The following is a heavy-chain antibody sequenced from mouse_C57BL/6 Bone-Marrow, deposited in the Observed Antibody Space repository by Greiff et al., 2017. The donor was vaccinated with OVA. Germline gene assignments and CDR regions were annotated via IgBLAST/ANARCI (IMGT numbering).Heavy chain of an antibody. CDR1: GYTFTSYW. Sequence: VQLQQPGAELVKPGASVKLSCKASGYTFTSYWMHWVKQRPGRGLEWIGRIDPNSGGSKYNEKFKSKATLTVDKHSSTAYMQLSSLTSEDSAVYDCARKDGYRGYFDVWGTGTTVTVSS. CDR2: IDPNSGGS. J-gene: IGHJ1*03. CDR3: ARKDGYRGYFDV. D-gene: IGHD2-3*01. V-gene: IGHV1-72*01.